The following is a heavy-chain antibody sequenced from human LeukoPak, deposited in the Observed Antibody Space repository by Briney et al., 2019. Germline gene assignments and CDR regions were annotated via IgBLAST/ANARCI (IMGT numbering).Heavy chain of an antibody. CDR2: IFYSGST. V-gene: IGHV4-39*01. J-gene: IGHJ3*02. CDR3: ARPPGYSLDDAFDI. CDR1: GGSISSSSYY. Sequence: SETLSLTCTVSGGSISSSSYYWGWIRQPPGKGLEWIGSIFYSGSTYYNPSLKSRVTISVDTSKNQFSLKLSSVTAADTAVYYCARPPGYSLDDAFDIWGQGTMVTVPS. D-gene: IGHD5-18*01.